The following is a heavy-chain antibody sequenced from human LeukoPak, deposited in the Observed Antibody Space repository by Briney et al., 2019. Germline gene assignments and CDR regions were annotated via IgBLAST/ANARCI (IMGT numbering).Heavy chain of an antibody. CDR1: GYTFTSYG. Sequence: ASVKVSCKASGYTFTSYGISWVRQAPGQGLEWMGGINTNTGNPTYAQGFTGRFVFSLDTSVSTAYLQISSLKAEDTAVYYCARGVGSGSYYVPVYWGQGTLVTVSS. D-gene: IGHD1-26*01. CDR3: ARGVGSGSYYVPVY. CDR2: INTNTGNP. J-gene: IGHJ4*02. V-gene: IGHV7-4-1*02.